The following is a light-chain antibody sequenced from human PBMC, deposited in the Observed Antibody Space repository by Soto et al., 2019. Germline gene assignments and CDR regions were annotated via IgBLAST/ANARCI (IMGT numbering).Light chain of an antibody. J-gene: IGKJ4*01. CDR3: QQSGRSPLT. Sequence: EIVLTQSPGTLSLSPGERATLSFRASQSVSSSYLAWYQQKPGQAPRLLIYGASSRDTGIPDRFSGSGSGTDFTLTISRLEPEDLAVYYYQQSGRSPLTFGGGTKVEIK. V-gene: IGKV3-20*01. CDR2: GAS. CDR1: QSVSSSY.